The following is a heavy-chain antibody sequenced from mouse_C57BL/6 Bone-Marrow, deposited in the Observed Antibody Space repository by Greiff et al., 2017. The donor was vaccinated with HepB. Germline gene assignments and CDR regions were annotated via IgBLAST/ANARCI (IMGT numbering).Heavy chain of an antibody. CDR3: AREDGSSWQNYFDY. D-gene: IGHD1-1*01. J-gene: IGHJ2*01. Sequence: EVQVVESGGGLVKPGGSLKLSCAASGFTFSSYAMSWVRQTPEKRLEWVATISDGGSYTYYPDNVKGRFTISRDNAKNNLYLQMSHLKSEDTAMYYCAREDGSSWQNYFDYWGQGTTLTVSS. CDR2: ISDGGSYT. CDR1: GFTFSSYA. V-gene: IGHV5-4*01.